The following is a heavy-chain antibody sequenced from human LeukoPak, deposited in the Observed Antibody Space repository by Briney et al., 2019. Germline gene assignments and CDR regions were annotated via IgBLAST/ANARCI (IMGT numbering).Heavy chain of an antibody. CDR2: INPNSGGT. J-gene: IGHJ4*02. V-gene: IGHV1-2*02. CDR1: GYTFTGYY. Sequence: GASVKVSCKASGYTFTGYYMHWVRQAPGQGLEWMGWINPNSGGTNYAQKFQGRVTMTRDTSISTAYMELSRLRSDDPAVYHCARGSRDSSGYYYTDYWGQGTLVTVSS. CDR3: ARGSRDSSGYYYTDY. D-gene: IGHD3-22*01.